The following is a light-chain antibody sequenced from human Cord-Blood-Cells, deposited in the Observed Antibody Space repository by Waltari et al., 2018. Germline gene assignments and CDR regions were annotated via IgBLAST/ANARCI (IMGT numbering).Light chain of an antibody. V-gene: IGLV2-14*01. Sequence: SALPQPASVSGSPGQSTTSSCTGPTRDVGGYNYVPCYQQHPGKPPNLLIYEVSNRPSGVSNRFSGSTSGNTASLTISGLQAEDEADYFCSSYTSSSTLVFGGGTKLTV. CDR3: SSYTSSSTLV. CDR1: TRDVGGYNY. J-gene: IGLJ2*01. CDR2: EVS.